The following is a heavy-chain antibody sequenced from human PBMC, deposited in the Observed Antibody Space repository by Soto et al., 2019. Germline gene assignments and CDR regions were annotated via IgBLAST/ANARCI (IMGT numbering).Heavy chain of an antibody. D-gene: IGHD3-3*01. CDR1: GGSISSSSYY. CDR2: IYYSVST. J-gene: IGHJ6*02. Sequence: SETLSLTCTVSGGSISSSSYYWGWIRQPPGKGLEWIGSIYYSVSTYYNPSLKSRVTISVDTSKNQFSLKLSSVTAADTAVYYCARQHYDFWSGYYYDYGMDVWGQGTTVT. CDR3: ARQHYDFWSGYYYDYGMDV. V-gene: IGHV4-39*01.